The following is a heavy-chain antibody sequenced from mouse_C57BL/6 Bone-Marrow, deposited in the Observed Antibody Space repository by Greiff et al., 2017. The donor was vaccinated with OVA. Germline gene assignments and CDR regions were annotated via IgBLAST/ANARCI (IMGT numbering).Heavy chain of an antibody. D-gene: IGHD1-1*01. J-gene: IGHJ4*01. CDR1: GFSFHTYP. CDR2: LRSKSNNYAT. CDR3: VRGYYGSSYLYAMDY. V-gene: IGHV10-1*01. Sequence: GGGLVQPKGSLKLSCAASGFSFHTYPMNWVRQAPGKGLKWVARLRSKSNNYATYYADSVKARFTLSRDDSDSMLYLQMNSLKTEDTAMYYCVRGYYGSSYLYAMDYWGQGTSVTVSS.